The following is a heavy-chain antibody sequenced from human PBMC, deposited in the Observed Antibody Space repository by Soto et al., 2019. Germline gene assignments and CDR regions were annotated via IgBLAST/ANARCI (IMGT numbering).Heavy chain of an antibody. Sequence: EVQLVESGGGLVQPGGFLRLSCAASGFTFSSYSMNWVRQAPGKGLEWVSYISSSSSTIYYADSVKGRFTISRDNAKNSRSLQMNSLRDEDTAVYYCASAARGGYHDGMDVWGQGPTVTVSS. CDR2: ISSSSSTI. V-gene: IGHV3-48*02. CDR3: ASAARGGYHDGMDV. J-gene: IGHJ6*02. CDR1: GFTFSSYS. D-gene: IGHD3-16*01.